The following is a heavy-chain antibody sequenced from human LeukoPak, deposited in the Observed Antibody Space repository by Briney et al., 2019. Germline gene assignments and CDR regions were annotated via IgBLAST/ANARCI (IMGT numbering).Heavy chain of an antibody. CDR2: INPSGGST. D-gene: IGHD2/OR15-2a*01. V-gene: IGHV1-46*01. CDR3: ARGFLLGYYFDY. J-gene: IGHJ4*02. CDR1: GYTFTSYY. Sequence: ASVKVSCKASGYTFTSYYMHWVRQAPGQGLEWMGIINPSGGSTSYAQKFQGRVTMTRNTSISTAYMELSSLRSEDTAVYYCARGFLLGYYFDYWGQGTLVTFSS.